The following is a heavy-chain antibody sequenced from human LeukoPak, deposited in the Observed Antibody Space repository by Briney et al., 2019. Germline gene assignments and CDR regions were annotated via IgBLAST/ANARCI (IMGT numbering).Heavy chain of an antibody. V-gene: IGHV1-69*13. CDR3: ASPSPPTAMDV. D-gene: IGHD1-14*01. CDR1: GGTFSSYA. CDR2: IIPIFGTA. Sequence: ASVKVSCKASGGTFSSYAISWVRQAPGQGLEWMGGIIPIFGTANYEQKFQGRVTITAHESTSTAYMELSSLRSEDTAVYYCASPSPPTAMDVWGKGTTVTVSS. J-gene: IGHJ6*03.